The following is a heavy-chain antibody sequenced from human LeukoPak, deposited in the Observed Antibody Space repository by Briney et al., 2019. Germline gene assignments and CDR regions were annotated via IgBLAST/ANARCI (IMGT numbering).Heavy chain of an antibody. V-gene: IGHV3-30-3*01. Sequence: PGGSLRLSCAASGFTFSSYAMHWVRQAPGKGLEWVAVISYDGSNKYYADSVKGRFTISRDNSKNTLYLRMNSLRAEDTAVYYCARDYPKGNCAGGGTPGNWFDPWGQGTLVTVSS. J-gene: IGHJ5*02. CDR3: ARDYPKGNCAGGGTPGNWFDP. CDR1: GFTFSSYA. CDR2: ISYDGSNK. D-gene: IGHD2-21*01.